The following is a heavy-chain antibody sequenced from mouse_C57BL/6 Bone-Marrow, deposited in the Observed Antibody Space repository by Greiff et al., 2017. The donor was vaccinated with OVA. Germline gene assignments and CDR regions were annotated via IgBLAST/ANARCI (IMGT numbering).Heavy chain of an antibody. CDR1: GFTFSSYA. J-gene: IGHJ2*01. V-gene: IGHV5-4*01. D-gene: IGHD4-1*01. Sequence: EVKLMESGGGLVKPGGSLKLSCAASGFTFSSYAMSWVRQTPEKRLEWVATISDGGSYTYYPDNVKGRFTISRDNAKNNLYLQMSHLKSEDTAMYYCARDTGPFDYWGQGTTLTVSS. CDR3: ARDTGPFDY. CDR2: ISDGGSYT.